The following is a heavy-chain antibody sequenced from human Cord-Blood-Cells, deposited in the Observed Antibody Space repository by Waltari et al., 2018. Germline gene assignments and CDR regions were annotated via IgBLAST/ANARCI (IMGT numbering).Heavy chain of an antibody. J-gene: IGHJ4*02. CDR2: IYHSGST. CDR1: GYSISSGYY. CDR3: ARSSSWYEAYY. Sequence: QVQLQESGPGLVKPSETLSLTCTVSGYSISSGYYWGWIRQPPGKGLEWIGSIYHSGSTYYNPSLKSRVTISVDTSKNQFSPKLSSVTAADTAVYYCARSSSWYEAYYWGQGTLVTVSS. V-gene: IGHV4-38-2*02. D-gene: IGHD6-13*01.